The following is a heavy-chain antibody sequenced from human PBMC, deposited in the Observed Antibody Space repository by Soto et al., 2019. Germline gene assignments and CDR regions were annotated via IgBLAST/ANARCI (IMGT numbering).Heavy chain of an antibody. CDR3: ASKTAGNGHNSF. Sequence: RASVKVSCKASGDTFSNYAFTWVRQARGQGLEWVGGILPIFGTPTYAPRFLGRVTITADESTSTAYMDPSSLTSEDTAVYFCASKTAGNGHNSFWGQGXMVTVYS. D-gene: IGHD1-1*01. J-gene: IGHJ4*02. V-gene: IGHV1-69*13. CDR1: GDTFSNYA. CDR2: ILPIFGTP.